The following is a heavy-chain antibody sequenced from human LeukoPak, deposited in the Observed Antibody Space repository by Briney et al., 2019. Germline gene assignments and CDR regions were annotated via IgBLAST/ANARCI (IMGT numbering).Heavy chain of an antibody. D-gene: IGHD6-19*01. Sequence: SETLSLTCTVSGGSISSYYWSWIRQPPGKGLAWIGYIYYSGSTNYNPSLKSRVTISVDTSKNQFSLRLTSVTAVDTAVYYCARDPGSSGYWYFDLWGRGTLVTVSS. CDR2: IYYSGST. J-gene: IGHJ2*01. CDR3: ARDPGSSGYWYFDL. CDR1: GGSISSYY. V-gene: IGHV4-59*01.